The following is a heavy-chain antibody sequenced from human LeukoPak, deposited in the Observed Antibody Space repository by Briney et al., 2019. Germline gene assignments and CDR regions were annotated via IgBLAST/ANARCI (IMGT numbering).Heavy chain of an antibody. Sequence: PSGKVSCKVSGDTLTELSMHWGRQAPGKGLEWMGGFDPEDGETIYAQKFQGRVTMTEDTSTDTAYMELSSLRSEDTALYYCATSGSMIRGVIYYYYMDVRGKGTTVTVSS. CDR3: ATSGSMIRGVIYYYYMDV. J-gene: IGHJ6*03. CDR1: GDTLTELS. D-gene: IGHD3-10*01. CDR2: FDPEDGET. V-gene: IGHV1-24*01.